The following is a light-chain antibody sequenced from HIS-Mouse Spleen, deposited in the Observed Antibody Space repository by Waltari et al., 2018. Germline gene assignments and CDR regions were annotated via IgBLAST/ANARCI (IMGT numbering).Light chain of an antibody. CDR3: QQYNNWPRT. CDR1: QSVSSN. J-gene: IGKJ1*01. CDR2: GAS. V-gene: IGKV3-15*01. Sequence: EIVMTQSPATLSVSPGARATLSCRASQSVSSNVAWYQQKPGQAPRLLIYGASTRATGIPARFSGSGSGTEFTLTISSMQSEDFAVYYCQQYNNWPRTFGQGTKVEIK.